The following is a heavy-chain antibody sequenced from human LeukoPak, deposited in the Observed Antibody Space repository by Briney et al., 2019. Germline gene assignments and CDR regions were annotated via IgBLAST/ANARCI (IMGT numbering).Heavy chain of an antibody. CDR1: GYTFTNYD. Sequence: ASVKVSCKTSGYTFTNYDISWVRQALRQGLEWMGWIRAYNGNTKYAQNVQGRVTMTTDTSTSTAYMELRSLRSDDTAVYYCARDLSDDSGNYDHYFDYWGQGTLVTVSS. CDR3: ARDLSDDSGNYDHYFDY. V-gene: IGHV1-18*01. D-gene: IGHD3-22*01. J-gene: IGHJ4*02. CDR2: IRAYNGNT.